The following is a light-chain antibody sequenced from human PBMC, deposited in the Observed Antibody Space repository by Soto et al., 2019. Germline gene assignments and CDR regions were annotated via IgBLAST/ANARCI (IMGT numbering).Light chain of an antibody. CDR1: KLGDKY. CDR3: QAWDSSTVA. J-gene: IGLJ2*01. Sequence: SYELTQPPSVSVSPGQTASITCSGDKLGDKYACWYQQKPGQSPVLVIYQDNKRPSGIPERFSGSNSGNTATLTISGTQAMDGADYYCQAWDSSTVAFGGGTKLTVL. CDR2: QDN. V-gene: IGLV3-1*01.